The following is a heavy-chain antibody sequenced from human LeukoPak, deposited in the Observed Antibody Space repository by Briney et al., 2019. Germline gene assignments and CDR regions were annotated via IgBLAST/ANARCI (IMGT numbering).Heavy chain of an antibody. V-gene: IGHV1-24*01. CDR1: GYTLTELS. J-gene: IGHJ3*02. Sequence: ASVKVSCKVSGYTLTELSMHWVRQAPGKGLEWMGGFDPEDGETIYAQKFQGRVTMTEDTSTDTAYMELSSLRSEDTAVYYCATAGRVVPAAIIAFGIWGQGTMVTVSS. CDR3: ATAGRVVPAAIIAFGI. D-gene: IGHD2-2*01. CDR2: FDPEDGET.